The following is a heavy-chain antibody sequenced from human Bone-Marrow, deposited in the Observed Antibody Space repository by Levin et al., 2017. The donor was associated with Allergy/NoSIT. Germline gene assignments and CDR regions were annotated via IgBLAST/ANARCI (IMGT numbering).Heavy chain of an antibody. V-gene: IGHV3-48*02. Sequence: QAGGSLRLSCAASGFTFSSYAMNWVRQAPGKGLEWVSYISTSSSTIYYAVSVEGRFTISRDNAKNSLYLQMNSLRDEDTAVYYCTTDPTVATAPSYFDSWGPGTLVTVSS. D-gene: IGHD4-23*01. CDR2: ISTSSSTI. J-gene: IGHJ4*02. CDR3: TTDPTVATAPSYFDS. CDR1: GFTFSSYA.